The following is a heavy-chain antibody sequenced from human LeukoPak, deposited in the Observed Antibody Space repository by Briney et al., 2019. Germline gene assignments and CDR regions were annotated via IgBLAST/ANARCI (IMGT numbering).Heavy chain of an antibody. J-gene: IGHJ4*02. CDR3: ARAEVVEWLPFDY. CDR2: ISSSGSTI. V-gene: IGHV3-11*01. CDR1: GFTFSDYH. Sequence: PGGSLRLSCAASGFTFSDYHMSWIRQAPGKGLEWVSYISSSGSTIYYADSVKGRFTISRDNAKNSLYLQMNSLRAEDTAVYYCARAEVVEWLPFDYWGQGTLVTVSS. D-gene: IGHD3-3*01.